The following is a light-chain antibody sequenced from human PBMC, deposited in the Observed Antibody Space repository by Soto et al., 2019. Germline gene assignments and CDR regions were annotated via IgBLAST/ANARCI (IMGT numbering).Light chain of an antibody. CDR1: QSVSSN. V-gene: IGKV3D-15*03. J-gene: IGKJ1*01. CDR3: HQRQSWPRT. CDR2: GAS. Sequence: EIVMTQSPATLSVSPGERATFSCRASQSVSSNLAWYQQKPGQAPRLLIYGASIRAAGIPARFSASGSGTDFTLTISDVQPEDFALYYCHQRQSWPRTFGQGTKVDIK.